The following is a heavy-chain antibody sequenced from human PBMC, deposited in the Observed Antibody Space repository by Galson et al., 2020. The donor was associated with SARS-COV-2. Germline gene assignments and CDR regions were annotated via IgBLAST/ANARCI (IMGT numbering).Heavy chain of an antibody. CDR2: ISAYNGNT. J-gene: IGHJ6*02. CDR3: ARVLENYDFWSGYPFTNYGMDV. CDR1: GYTFTSYG. Sequence: ASVKVSCKASGYTFTSYGISWVRQAPGQGLEWMGWISAYNGNTNYAQKLQGRVTMTTDTSTSTAYMELRSLRSDDTAVYYCARVLENYDFWSGYPFTNYGMDVWGQGTTVTVSS. V-gene: IGHV1-18*01. D-gene: IGHD3-3*01.